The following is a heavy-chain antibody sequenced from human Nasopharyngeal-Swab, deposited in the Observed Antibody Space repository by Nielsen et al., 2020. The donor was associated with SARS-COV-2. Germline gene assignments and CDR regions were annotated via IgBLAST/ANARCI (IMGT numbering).Heavy chain of an antibody. CDR3: AKGTGMTYRAIDY. CDR2: IWYDGSNK. CDR1: GFTFSRYG. Sequence: GGSLRLSCAASGFTFSRYGMHWVRQAPGKGLEWVAVIWYDGSNKYYADSVRGRFTVSRDNSKNTLYLQMSSLRAEDTAVYYCAKGTGMTYRAIDYWGQGTLVTASS. J-gene: IGHJ4*02. V-gene: IGHV3-33*06. D-gene: IGHD1-14*01.